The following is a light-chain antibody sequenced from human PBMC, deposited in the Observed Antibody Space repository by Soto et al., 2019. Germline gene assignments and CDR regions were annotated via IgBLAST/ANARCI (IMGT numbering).Light chain of an antibody. CDR1: QSLLHRDGNTY. CDR3: MQATQYPPYT. CDR2: KIS. Sequence: DIVMTQTPLSSPVTLGQPASISCRSSQSLLHRDGNTYLSWLQQRPGQPPRLLIYKISNRLSGVPDRSSASGEGTDFTLKISRVEADDVGVYSCMQATQYPPYTFGQGTKLEIE. J-gene: IGKJ2*01. V-gene: IGKV2-24*01.